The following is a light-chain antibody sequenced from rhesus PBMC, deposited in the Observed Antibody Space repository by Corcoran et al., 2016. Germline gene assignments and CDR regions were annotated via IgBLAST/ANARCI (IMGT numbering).Light chain of an antibody. CDR1: QGISSY. J-gene: IGKJ2*01. CDR3: LQHKSYPYS. CDR2: DAS. Sequence: DIQMTQYPSSLSASVGDTVTITRRASQGISSYLNWFQQKPGKAPKFLIYDASSLESGVPSRFSGSGSGTECTLTISSLQPEDFAAYYCLQHKSYPYSFGQGTKVEIK. V-gene: IGKV1-28*02.